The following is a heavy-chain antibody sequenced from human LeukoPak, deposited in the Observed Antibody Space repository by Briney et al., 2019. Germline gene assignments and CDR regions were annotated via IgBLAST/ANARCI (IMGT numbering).Heavy chain of an antibody. V-gene: IGHV3-9*03. CDR3: AKDAYSASPRGYYMDV. D-gene: IGHD6-13*01. J-gene: IGHJ6*03. CDR2: ISSNSGSI. CDR1: GFSFYDYA. Sequence: GGSLRLSCAASGFSFYDYAMHWVRHVPGKGLEWVSGISSNSGSIVYADSVKGRFTISRDNAKNSLYLQMNSLRAEDMGLYYCAKDAYSASPRGYYMDVWGKGTTVTVSS.